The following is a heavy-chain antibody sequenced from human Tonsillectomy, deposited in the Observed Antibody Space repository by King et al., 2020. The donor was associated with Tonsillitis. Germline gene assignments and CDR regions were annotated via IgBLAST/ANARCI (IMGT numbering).Heavy chain of an antibody. J-gene: IGHJ4*02. D-gene: IGHD3-22*01. CDR1: GYSFTSYW. Sequence: QLVQSGAEVKKPGESLKISCKGSGYSFTSYWIGWVPQMPGKGLEWMGIIYPGDSDTRYSPSFQGQVTISADKSISTAYLQWSSLKASDTAMYYCARRRRYYYDSSGYSLDDYWGQGTLVTVSS. V-gene: IGHV5-51*01. CDR3: ARRRRYYYDSSGYSLDDY. CDR2: IYPGDSDT.